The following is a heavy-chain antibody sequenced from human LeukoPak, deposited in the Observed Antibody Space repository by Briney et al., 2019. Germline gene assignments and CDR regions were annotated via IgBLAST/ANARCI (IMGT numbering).Heavy chain of an antibody. D-gene: IGHD3-22*01. V-gene: IGHV1-18*01. CDR3: ARDRYYDATGQVDY. CDR1: GYTFTSYG. CDR2: ISAYDGNT. J-gene: IGHJ4*02. Sequence: ASVKVSCKASGYTFTSYGFTWVRQAPGQGLEWMGWISAYDGNTNYAQKLQGRVSMTTDTSTSTAYMELRSLRSDDTAVYYCARDRYYDATGQVDYWGQGTLVTVSS.